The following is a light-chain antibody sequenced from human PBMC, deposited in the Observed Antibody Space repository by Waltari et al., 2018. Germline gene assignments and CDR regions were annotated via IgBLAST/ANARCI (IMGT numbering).Light chain of an antibody. CDR3: QHYSNWPFT. CDR1: QSVSSS. Sequence: EIVLTQSPATLSLSPGERATLSCRASQSVSSSLAWYQQKPGQAPRLLIYGASSRATGIPDRFSGSGSGTDFTLIISSLEPEDFAVYYCQHYSNWPFTFGPGTKLDIK. CDR2: GAS. J-gene: IGKJ3*01. V-gene: IGKV3-15*01.